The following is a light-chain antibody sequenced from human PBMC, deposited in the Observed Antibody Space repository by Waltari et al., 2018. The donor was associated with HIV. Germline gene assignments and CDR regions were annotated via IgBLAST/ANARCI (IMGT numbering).Light chain of an antibody. J-gene: IGLJ2*01. CDR3: SSYTTNSRSVV. Sequence: QSALAQPASVSGSPGQSITISCSGITSDGGGFNYISWYQQHRGKAPKLILFAVSDRPSGVSVRFSGSKSGNTASLTISGLQADDEADYFCSSYTTNSRSVVFGGGTTLTVL. V-gene: IGLV2-14*03. CDR1: TSDGGGFNY. CDR2: AVS.